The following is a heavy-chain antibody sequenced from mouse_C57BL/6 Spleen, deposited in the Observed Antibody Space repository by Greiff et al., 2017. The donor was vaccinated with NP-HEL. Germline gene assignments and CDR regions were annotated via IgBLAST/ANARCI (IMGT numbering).Heavy chain of an antibody. V-gene: IGHV1-82*01. CDR2: IYPGDGDT. D-gene: IGHD1-1*01. J-gene: IGHJ3*01. Sequence: VQLQQSGPELVKPGASVKISCKASGYAFSSSWMNWVKQRPGKGLEWIGRIYPGDGDTNYNGKFKGKATLTADKSSSTAYMQLSSLTSEDSAVYFCARSLYYGSSSFAYWGQGTLVTVSA. CDR3: ARSLYYGSSSFAY. CDR1: GYAFSSSW.